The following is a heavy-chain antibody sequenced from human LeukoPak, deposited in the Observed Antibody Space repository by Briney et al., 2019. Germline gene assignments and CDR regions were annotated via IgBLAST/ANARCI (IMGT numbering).Heavy chain of an antibody. CDR1: GFTFSSYG. Sequence: GGSLRLSCGASGFTFSSYGMHWVRQAPGKGLEWVAVIWYDGSSKYYADSVKGRFTISRDNSKNTLYLQMNSLRAEDTAVYYCARGTTTTGYYFDYWGQGTLVTVPS. CDR3: ARGTTTTGYYFDY. D-gene: IGHD4-17*01. V-gene: IGHV3-33*01. J-gene: IGHJ4*02. CDR2: IWYDGSSK.